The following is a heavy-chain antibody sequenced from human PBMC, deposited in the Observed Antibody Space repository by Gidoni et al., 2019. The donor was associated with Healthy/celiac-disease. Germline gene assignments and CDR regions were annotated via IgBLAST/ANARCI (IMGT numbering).Heavy chain of an antibody. Sequence: EVQLVESGGGLVQPGWSLRLSCAAYGFTFSSYWVHWVRQAPGKGLVWVSRINSDGSSTSYADSVKGRFTISRDNAKNKLYLQMNSLRAEDTAVYYCARGLEYGQAPVGYWGQGTLVTVSS. D-gene: IGHD3-3*01. CDR2: INSDGSST. CDR3: ARGLEYGQAPVGY. J-gene: IGHJ4*02. CDR1: GFTFSSYW. V-gene: IGHV3-74*01.